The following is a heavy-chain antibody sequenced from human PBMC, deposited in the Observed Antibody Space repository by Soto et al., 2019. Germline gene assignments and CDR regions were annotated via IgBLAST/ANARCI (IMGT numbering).Heavy chain of an antibody. CDR3: AREGRYSSSSEDAYYYYYGMDV. J-gene: IGHJ6*02. CDR2: IYYSGST. CDR1: GGSISSYY. V-gene: IGHV4-59*01. Sequence: SETLSLTCTVSGGSISSYYWSWIRQPPGKGLEWTGYIYYSGSTNYNPSLKSRVTISVDTSKNQFSLKLSSVTAADTAVYYCAREGRYSSSSEDAYYYYYGMDVSGQGTTVTV. D-gene: IGHD6-6*01.